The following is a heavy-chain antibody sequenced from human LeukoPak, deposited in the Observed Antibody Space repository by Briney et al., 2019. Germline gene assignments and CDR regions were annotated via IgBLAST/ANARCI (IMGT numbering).Heavy chain of an antibody. Sequence: GGSLRLSCAASGFSFSDAWMSWVRQIPGKGLEWVGRIESKTDGGTTDYAAPVKGRFTISRGNAKNSLYLQMNSLRAEDTAVYYCARDSMVRGVNYYYMDVWGKGTTVTVSS. CDR2: IESKTDGGTT. V-gene: IGHV3-15*04. D-gene: IGHD3-10*01. J-gene: IGHJ6*03. CDR3: ARDSMVRGVNYYYMDV. CDR1: GFSFSDAW.